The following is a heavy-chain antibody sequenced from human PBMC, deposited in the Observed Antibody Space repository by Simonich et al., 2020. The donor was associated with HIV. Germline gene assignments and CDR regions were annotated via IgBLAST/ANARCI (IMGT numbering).Heavy chain of an antibody. CDR3: ARLTAGGLGEYFQH. CDR1: GGSSSGYY. Sequence: QVQLQQWGAGLLKPSETLSLTCAVYGGSSSGYYWSWIRQPPGKGPEWIGEINHSGSTNYNPSLKSRVTISVDTSKNQFSLKLSSVTAADTAVYYCARLTAGGLGEYFQHWGQGTLVTVSS. J-gene: IGHJ1*01. D-gene: IGHD6-13*01. V-gene: IGHV4-34*01. CDR2: INHSGST.